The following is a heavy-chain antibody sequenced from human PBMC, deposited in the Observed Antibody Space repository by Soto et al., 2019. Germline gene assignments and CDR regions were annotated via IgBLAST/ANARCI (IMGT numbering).Heavy chain of an antibody. Sequence: SETLSLTCTVSGGSISSYYWSWIRQPPGKGLEWIGYIYYSGSTNYNPSLKSRVTISVDTSKNQFSLKLSSVTAADTAVYYCARQGIAAADSYYYHYYMDVWGKGTTVTVSS. CDR3: ARQGIAAADSYYYHYYMDV. J-gene: IGHJ6*03. CDR2: IYYSGST. V-gene: IGHV4-59*08. CDR1: GGSISSYY. D-gene: IGHD6-13*01.